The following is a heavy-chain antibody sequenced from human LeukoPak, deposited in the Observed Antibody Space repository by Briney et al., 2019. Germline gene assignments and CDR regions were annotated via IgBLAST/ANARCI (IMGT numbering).Heavy chain of an antibody. CDR2: IYTSGST. D-gene: IGHD4-23*01. CDR1: GGSISSYY. CDR3: ARAPRWNYYFDY. J-gene: IGHJ4*02. Sequence: SETLSLTCTVSGGSISSYYWSWIRQPPGKGLEWIGYIYTSGSTNYNPSLKSRVTISVDTSKNQFSLKLSSVTAADTAVYYCARAPRWNYYFDYWGQGTLVTVSS. V-gene: IGHV4-4*08.